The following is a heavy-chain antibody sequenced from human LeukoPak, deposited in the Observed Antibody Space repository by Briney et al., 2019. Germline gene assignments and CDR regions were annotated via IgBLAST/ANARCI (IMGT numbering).Heavy chain of an antibody. CDR3: TRGSIAYYYMDV. J-gene: IGHJ6*03. CDR2: IYTSGST. CDR1: GGSMSSYY. V-gene: IGHV4-4*07. D-gene: IGHD3-22*01. Sequence: PSETLSLTCTVSGGSMSSYYWSWIRQPAGKGLEWIGRIYTSGSTNYNPSLKSRVTISVDTSKNQFSLKLSSVTAADTAVYYCTRGSIAYYYMDVWGKGTTVTISS.